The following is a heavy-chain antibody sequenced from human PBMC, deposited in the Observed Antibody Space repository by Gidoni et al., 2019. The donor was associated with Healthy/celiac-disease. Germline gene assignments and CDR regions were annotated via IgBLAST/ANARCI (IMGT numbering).Heavy chain of an antibody. V-gene: IGHV3-21*01. CDR2: ISSSSSYI. CDR3: AREGSSGWYGYGACDI. Sequence: EVQLVESGGGLVKPGGSLSLSCAASGFPFSSYSMNWVRQAPGKGLEWVSSISSSSSYIYYADAVKGRFTISRDNAKNSLYLQMNSLRAEDTAVYYCAREGSSGWYGYGACDIWGQGTMVTVSS. CDR1: GFPFSSYS. J-gene: IGHJ3*02. D-gene: IGHD6-19*01.